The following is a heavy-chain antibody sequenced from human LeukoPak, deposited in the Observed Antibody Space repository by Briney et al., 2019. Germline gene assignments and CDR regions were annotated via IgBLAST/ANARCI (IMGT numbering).Heavy chain of an antibody. J-gene: IGHJ5*02. CDR3: ARRYSGSYWSGWFDP. V-gene: IGHV4-61*02. D-gene: IGHD1-26*01. Sequence: SQTLSLTCTVSGGSISSGSYYWSWIRQPAGKGLEWIGRIYTSGSTNYNPSLKSRVTISVDTSKNQFSLKLSSVTAADTAVYYCARRYSGSYWSGWFDPWGQGTLVTVSS. CDR1: GGSISSGSYY. CDR2: IYTSGST.